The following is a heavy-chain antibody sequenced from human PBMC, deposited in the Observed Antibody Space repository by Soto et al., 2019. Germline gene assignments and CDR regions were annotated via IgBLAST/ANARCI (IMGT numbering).Heavy chain of an antibody. CDR3: ARDRRPDVVVPAAHYYYYGMDV. D-gene: IGHD2-2*01. V-gene: IGHV3-33*01. Sequence: PGGSLRLSCAASGFTFSSYGMRWVRQAPGKGLEWVAVIWYDGSNKYYADSVEGQFTISRDNSKNTLYLQMNSLRAEDTAVYYCARDRRPDVVVPAAHYYYYGMDVWGQGTTVTVSS. J-gene: IGHJ6*02. CDR2: IWYDGSNK. CDR1: GFTFSSYG.